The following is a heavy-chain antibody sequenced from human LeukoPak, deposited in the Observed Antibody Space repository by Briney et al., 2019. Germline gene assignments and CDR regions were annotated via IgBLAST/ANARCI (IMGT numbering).Heavy chain of an antibody. CDR2: INTNTGNP. J-gene: IGHJ6*02. V-gene: IGHV7-4-1*02. CDR1: GYTFTSYA. Sequence: ASVKVSCKASGYTFTSYAMNWVRQAPGQGREWMGWINTNTGNPTYAQGFTGRFVFSLDTSVSTAYLQISSLKAEDTAVYYCASALGWGYYYGMDVWDQGTTVTVSS. D-gene: IGHD3-16*01. CDR3: ASALGWGYYYGMDV.